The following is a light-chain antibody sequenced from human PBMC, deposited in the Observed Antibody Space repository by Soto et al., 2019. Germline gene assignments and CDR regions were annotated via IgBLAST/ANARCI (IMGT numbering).Light chain of an antibody. J-gene: IGKJ5*01. CDR1: QSISIY. CDR2: GAS. Sequence: DIQMTQSPSSLSASVGDRVTITCRASQSISIYLNWYQLKPGKAPNLLMYGASYLKSGVPTRFSGSGSGTDFTLTISNLHPDDFAISYAQQTYTTPESTFGQGTRLEIK. V-gene: IGKV1-39*01. CDR3: QQTYTTPEST.